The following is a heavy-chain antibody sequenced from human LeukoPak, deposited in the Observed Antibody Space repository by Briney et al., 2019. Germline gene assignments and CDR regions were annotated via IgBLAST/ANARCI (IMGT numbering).Heavy chain of an antibody. CDR1: GFPFSSHS. V-gene: IGHV3-21*04. CDR2: ISSSTNYI. CDR3: AKDVVLRFLERLPYFDY. Sequence: GGSLRLSCAASGFPFSSHSMNWVRQAPGKGLEWVSSISSSTNYIYYADSLKGRFTISRDNSKNTLYLQMNSLRAEDTAVYYCAKDVVLRFLERLPYFDYWGQGTLVTVSS. J-gene: IGHJ4*02. D-gene: IGHD3-3*01.